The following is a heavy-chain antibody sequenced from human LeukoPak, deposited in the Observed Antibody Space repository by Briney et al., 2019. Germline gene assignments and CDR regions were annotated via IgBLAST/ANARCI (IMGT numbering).Heavy chain of an antibody. Sequence: GESLKISCKGSGYSFGSFWIGWVRQMPGKGLEWMGIIYPGDSGTRYSPSFQGQVTISADKSINTAYLQWSSLKASDTAMYFCARGAYSFCGSTSCYSGIFDYWGQGTLVTVSS. J-gene: IGHJ4*02. V-gene: IGHV5-51*01. CDR1: GYSFGSFW. CDR3: ARGAYSFCGSTSCYSGIFDY. D-gene: IGHD2-2*01. CDR2: IYPGDSGT.